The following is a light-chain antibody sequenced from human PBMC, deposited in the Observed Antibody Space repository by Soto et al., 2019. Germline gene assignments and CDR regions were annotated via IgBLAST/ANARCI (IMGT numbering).Light chain of an antibody. CDR3: QQYNNWPLT. Sequence: EIVMTQSPATLSVSPGERATLSCRASQSVSSNLAWYQQKPGQAPRLHIYGASTRATGIPARFSGSGSGTEFTLTISSLQSEDFAVYYCQQYNNWPLTFGGGTNVEIK. CDR1: QSVSSN. V-gene: IGKV3-15*01. J-gene: IGKJ4*01. CDR2: GAS.